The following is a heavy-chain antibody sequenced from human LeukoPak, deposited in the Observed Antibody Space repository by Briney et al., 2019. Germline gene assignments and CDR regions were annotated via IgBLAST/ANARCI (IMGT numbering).Heavy chain of an antibody. V-gene: IGHV4-59*08. J-gene: IGHJ4*02. Sequence: KPSETLSLTCTVSGGSISTYYWSWVRQPPGKGLEWIAYIYYAGNTNYNPSLKSRVTISVDTSKNRFSLKLSSVTAADTAVYYCARFTMRQFDYWGQGTLVTVSS. CDR1: GGSISTYY. CDR3: ARFTMRQFDY. D-gene: IGHD5-24*01. CDR2: IYYAGNT.